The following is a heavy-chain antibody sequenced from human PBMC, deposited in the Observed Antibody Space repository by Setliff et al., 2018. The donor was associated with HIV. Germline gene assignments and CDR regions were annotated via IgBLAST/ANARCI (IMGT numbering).Heavy chain of an antibody. Sequence: ASVKVSCKTFGYYFNIDYMHWVRQAPGQGLEWMAMVSPFDDGTNYAQKFQGRVTMTRDTSTSTVYMELSSLRSEDTAVYYCASAGAWQRNALDIWGQGTMVTVSS. J-gene: IGHJ3*02. V-gene: IGHV1-46*02. D-gene: IGHD5-12*01. CDR1: GYYFNIDY. CDR2: VSPFDDGT. CDR3: ASAGAWQRNALDI.